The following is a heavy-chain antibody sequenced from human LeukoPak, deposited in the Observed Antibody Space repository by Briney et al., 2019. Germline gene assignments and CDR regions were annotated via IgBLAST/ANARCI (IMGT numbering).Heavy chain of an antibody. V-gene: IGHV4-61*02. CDR2: IFTSGST. Sequence: SETLSLTCTASGGSIRSGSYYWSWIRQPAGKGLEWIGRIFTSGSTNYNPSLKSRVTISVDTSKNQFSLKLSSVTAADTAVYYCARGYCSSTSCYWRYWGQGTLVTVSS. J-gene: IGHJ4*02. CDR1: GGSIRSGSYY. CDR3: ARGYCSSTSCYWRY. D-gene: IGHD2-2*01.